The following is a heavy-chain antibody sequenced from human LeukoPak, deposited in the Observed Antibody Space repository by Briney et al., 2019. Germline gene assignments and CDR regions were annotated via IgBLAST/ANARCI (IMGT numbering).Heavy chain of an antibody. CDR1: GFTFSRYS. CDR2: ISSSSSTV. CDR3: ARAHDYYASSGPFDY. D-gene: IGHD3-22*01. J-gene: IGHJ4*02. Sequence: GGSLRLSCAASGFTFSRYSMNWVRQAPGKGLEWISYISSSSSTVYYADSVKGRFTISRDNAKNSLYLQMNSLRDEDTAVYYCARAHDYYASSGPFDYWGQGTLVTVSS. V-gene: IGHV3-48*02.